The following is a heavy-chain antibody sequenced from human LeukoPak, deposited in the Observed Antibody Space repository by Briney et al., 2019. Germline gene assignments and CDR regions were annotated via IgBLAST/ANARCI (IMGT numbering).Heavy chain of an antibody. CDR2: IRNDGSNK. CDR3: ASRITTSFDY. Sequence: PGGSLRLSCAASGFTFSSSGMHWVRQAPGKGLEWVAYIRNDGSNKNYADSVKGRFTISRDNSQNTLYLQMNSLRADDTAVYYCASRITTSFDYWGQGTLVTVSS. D-gene: IGHD4-11*01. CDR1: GFTFSSSG. V-gene: IGHV3-30*02. J-gene: IGHJ4*02.